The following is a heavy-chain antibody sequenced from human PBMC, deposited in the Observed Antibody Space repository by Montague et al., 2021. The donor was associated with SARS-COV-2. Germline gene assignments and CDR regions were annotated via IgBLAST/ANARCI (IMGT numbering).Heavy chain of an antibody. CDR3: ARVGNYLGVY. J-gene: IGHJ4*02. CDR1: SDSVSSGKYF. D-gene: IGHD3-10*01. Sequence: SETLSLTCTVSSDSVSSGKYFWTWIRQPPGKGLEWIGYLFYTGSANYNPSLKSRVTISVDTSNNQFSLKLKSMSAADTAVYYCARVGNYLGVYWGQGILVTVSS. CDR2: LFYTGSA. V-gene: IGHV4-61*01.